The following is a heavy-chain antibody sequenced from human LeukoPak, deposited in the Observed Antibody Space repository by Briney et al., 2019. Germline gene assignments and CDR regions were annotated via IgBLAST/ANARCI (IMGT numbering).Heavy chain of an antibody. V-gene: IGHV3-21*01. CDR2: ISSSSDYI. J-gene: IGHJ5*02. D-gene: IGHD4/OR15-4a*01. CDR1: GFTFSSST. Sequence: GGSLRLSCAASGFTFSSSTMNWVRRAPGKGLEWVSSISSSSDYIYYADSVKGRFTISRDNAKNSLYLQMNSLRAGDTAVYYCVRIPNSANFPNWFDPWGQGTLVTVSS. CDR3: VRIPNSANFPNWFDP.